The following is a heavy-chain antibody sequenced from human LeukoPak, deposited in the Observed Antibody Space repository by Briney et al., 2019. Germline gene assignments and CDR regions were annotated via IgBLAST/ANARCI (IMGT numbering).Heavy chain of an antibody. Sequence: PGGSLRLSCAASGFTFSGYSMNWVRQAPGKGLEWVSSITSSSSYIYYADSVKGRFTISRGNAKNSLYLQMNSLRAEDTAVYYCARGETSWTLPNDYWGQGTLVTVS. J-gene: IGHJ4*02. CDR3: ARGETSWTLPNDY. V-gene: IGHV3-21*01. CDR1: GFTFSGYS. D-gene: IGHD2-2*01. CDR2: ITSSSSYI.